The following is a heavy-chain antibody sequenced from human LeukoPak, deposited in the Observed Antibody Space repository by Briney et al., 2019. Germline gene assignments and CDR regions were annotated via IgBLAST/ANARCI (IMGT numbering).Heavy chain of an antibody. CDR1: GFTFTSYS. V-gene: IGHV3-48*01. Sequence: GGSLRLSCAASGFTFTSYSMNWVRQAPGKGLEWVSYISSSGGAIYYTDSVKGRFAISRDNGKNSLYLQMNSLRAEDTALYYCAREYSGSSGRAFDIWGQGTMVTVSS. CDR3: AREYSGSSGRAFDI. D-gene: IGHD6-6*01. J-gene: IGHJ3*02. CDR2: ISSSGGAI.